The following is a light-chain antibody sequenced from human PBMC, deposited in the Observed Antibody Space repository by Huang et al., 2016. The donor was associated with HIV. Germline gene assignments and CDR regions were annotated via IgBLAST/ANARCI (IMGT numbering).Light chain of an antibody. CDR1: QSVSTN. CDR3: QQYFGRPFT. J-gene: IGKJ3*01. CDR2: GAS. Sequence: EIVMTQSPGTLSVSPGGRATLSCRASQSVSTNLAWYQQKPDQAPRLLIHGASSTVTGIPARFSGSGSGTEFSLTISSLQSEDLAVYYCQQYFGRPFTFGPGTKVDI. V-gene: IGKV3-15*01.